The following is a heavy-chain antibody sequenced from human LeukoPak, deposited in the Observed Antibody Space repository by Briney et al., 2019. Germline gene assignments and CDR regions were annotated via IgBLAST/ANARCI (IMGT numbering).Heavy chain of an antibody. Sequence: ASVKVSCKASRYTFTSYDINWVRQATGQGLEWRGWMNPNSGSTGYAQKFQRRVTMTRNTSISTAYMELSSLRSEDAAVYYCARAIFCSSTSCYMGWFDPWGQGTLVTVPS. V-gene: IGHV1-8*01. D-gene: IGHD2-2*02. J-gene: IGHJ5*02. CDR1: RYTFTSYD. CDR2: MNPNSGST. CDR3: ARAIFCSSTSCYMGWFDP.